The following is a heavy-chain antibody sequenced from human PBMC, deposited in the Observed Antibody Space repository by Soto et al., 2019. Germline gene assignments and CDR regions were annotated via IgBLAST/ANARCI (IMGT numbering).Heavy chain of an antibody. D-gene: IGHD5-12*01. V-gene: IGHV3-23*01. CDR1: GFTFSSYT. Sequence: GGSLRLSCAASGFTFSSYTMSWVRQAPGKGLEWVSAISGSSGSTYYADSVKGRFTISRDNSKNTLYLQMNSLRAEDTAVYYCAKDYVPYSGYDLDAFDIWGQGTMVTVSS. J-gene: IGHJ3*02. CDR3: AKDYVPYSGYDLDAFDI. CDR2: ISGSSGST.